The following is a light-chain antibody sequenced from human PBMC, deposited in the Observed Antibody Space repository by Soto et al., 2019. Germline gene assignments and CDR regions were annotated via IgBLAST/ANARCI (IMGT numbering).Light chain of an antibody. Sequence: DIQMTQSPSSLSASVGDKVTITCQASQLISNYLNWFQQKPGKAPKLLIYDASILETGVPSRFSASGSGTDFTFTISSLQPEDIATHSCQQYHNLPLTFGGGTKVEIK. V-gene: IGKV1-33*01. CDR2: DAS. CDR3: QQYHNLPLT. CDR1: QLISNY. J-gene: IGKJ4*01.